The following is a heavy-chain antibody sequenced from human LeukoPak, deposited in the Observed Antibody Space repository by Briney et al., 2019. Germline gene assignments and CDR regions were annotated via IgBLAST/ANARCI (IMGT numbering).Heavy chain of an antibody. CDR2: INQDGSEE. Sequence: GGSLRLSCAASGFTFSKYWMTWGRPAPGKGLEWVAHINQDGSEEHYMDSVKARFTISRDNAKNSRSLQMHSLRAEHTSVYYCVRDGGVSGYDLLDYWGQGTLVTVSS. J-gene: IGHJ4*02. CDR1: GFTFSKYW. D-gene: IGHD5-12*01. V-gene: IGHV3-7*01. CDR3: VRDGGVSGYDLLDY.